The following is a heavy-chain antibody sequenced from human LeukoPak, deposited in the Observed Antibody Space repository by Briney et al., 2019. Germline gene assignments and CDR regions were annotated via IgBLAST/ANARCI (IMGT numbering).Heavy chain of an antibody. CDR2: INPNSGGT. CDR1: GYTFTGYY. V-gene: IGHV1-2*02. CDR3: AREPTMIVVEYYFDY. Sequence: ASVKDSCKASGYTFTGYYMHWVRQAPGQGLEWMGWINPNSGGTNYAQKFQGRITMTRDTSLSTAYMELSRLRSDDTAVYYCAREPTMIVVEYYFDYWGQGTLVTVSP. D-gene: IGHD3-22*01. J-gene: IGHJ4*02.